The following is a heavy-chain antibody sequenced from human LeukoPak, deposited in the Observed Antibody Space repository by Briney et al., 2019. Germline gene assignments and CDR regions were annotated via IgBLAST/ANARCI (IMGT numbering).Heavy chain of an antibody. CDR2: VTHHGGT. D-gene: IGHD3-22*01. CDR1: GGSFSNYY. CDR3: AREYNYYDSSGWDAFEI. Sequence: SETLSLTCAVYGGSFSNYYLSWVRQAPGKGLEWIGEVTHHGGTNYNPSLKSRVTISVDTSKNQFSLKLRSVAAADTAVYYCAREYNYYDSSGWDAFEIWGQGTMVTVSS. V-gene: IGHV4-34*01. J-gene: IGHJ3*02.